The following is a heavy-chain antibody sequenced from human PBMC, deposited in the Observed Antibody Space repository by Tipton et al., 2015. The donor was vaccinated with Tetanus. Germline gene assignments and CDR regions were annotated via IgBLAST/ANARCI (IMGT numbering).Heavy chain of an antibody. CDR2: IIPIFGTA. V-gene: IGHV1-69*06. J-gene: IGHJ6*02. Sequence: QLVQSGAEVKKPGSSVKVSCKASGGTFSSYAISWVRQAPGQGLEWMGGIIPIFGTANYAQKFQGRVTITADKSTSPAYMELSSRRSEDTAVDYCVAAAGTGGYYYGMDVWGQGTTVTVSS. CDR3: VAAAGTGGYYYGMDV. D-gene: IGHD6-13*01. CDR1: GGTFSSYA.